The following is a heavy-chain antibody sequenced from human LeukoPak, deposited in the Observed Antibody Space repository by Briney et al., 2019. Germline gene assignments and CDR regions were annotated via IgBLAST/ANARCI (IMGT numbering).Heavy chain of an antibody. CDR3: ARDPWGGSSYTLDY. CDR2: MGSSGSHI. J-gene: IGHJ4*02. CDR1: GFTFSSYS. D-gene: IGHD3-16*01. Sequence: KSGGSLRLSCAASGFTFSSYSMHWVRQAPGRGLEWVSFMGSSGSHIYYADSVKGRFTSSRDNAKNSLYLQMNSLRAEDTAVYYCARDPWGGSSYTLDYWGQGTLVTVSS. V-gene: IGHV3-21*01.